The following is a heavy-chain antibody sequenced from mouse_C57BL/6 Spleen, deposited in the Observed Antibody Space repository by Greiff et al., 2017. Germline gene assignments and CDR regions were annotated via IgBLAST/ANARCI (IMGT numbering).Heavy chain of an antibody. J-gene: IGHJ4*01. V-gene: IGHV5-17*01. CDR3: ATYYYGSSYYYAMDY. D-gene: IGHD1-1*01. CDR2: ISSGSSTI. CDR1: GFTFRDYG. Sequence: EVQVVESGGGLVKPGGSLKLSCAASGFTFRDYGMHWVRQAPEKGLEWVAYISSGSSTIYYADTVKGRFTISRDNAKNTLFLQMTSLRSEDTAMYYCATYYYGSSYYYAMDYWGQGTSVTVSS.